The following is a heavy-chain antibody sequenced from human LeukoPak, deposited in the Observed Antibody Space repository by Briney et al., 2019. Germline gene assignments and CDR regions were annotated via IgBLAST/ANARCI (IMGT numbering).Heavy chain of an antibody. D-gene: IGHD2-21*02. CDR2: INPDGSWT. V-gene: IGHV3-74*01. CDR3: TRYEQRPGVTASDP. CDR1: GFTFNSYW. Sequence: GGSLRLSCAASGFTFNSYWMVWFRQAPGKGLVWVSCINPDGSWTLHADSVKGRFAISRDYARNALYLQMNSLGVEDTAMYYCTRYEQRPGVTASDPWSQGTLVTVSS. J-gene: IGHJ5*02.